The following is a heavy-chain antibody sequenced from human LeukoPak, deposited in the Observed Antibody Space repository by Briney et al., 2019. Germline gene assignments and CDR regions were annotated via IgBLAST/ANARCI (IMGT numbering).Heavy chain of an antibody. J-gene: IGHJ4*02. V-gene: IGHV1-18*01. CDR1: GYTFTSYG. CDR3: ARDSGIAVAGTPDY. D-gene: IGHD6-19*01. Sequence: ASVKVSCKASGYTFTSYGISWVRQAPGQGLEWMGWISAYNGNTNYAQKLQGRATMTTDTSTSTAYMELRSLRSDDTAVYYCARDSGIAVAGTPDYWGQGTLVTVSS. CDR2: ISAYNGNT.